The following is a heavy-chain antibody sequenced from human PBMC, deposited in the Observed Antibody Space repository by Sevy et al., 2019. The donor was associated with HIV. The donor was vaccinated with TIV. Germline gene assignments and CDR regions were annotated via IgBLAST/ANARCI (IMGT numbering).Heavy chain of an antibody. CDR2: ISIAGDIV. CDR1: GFTFSDYY. J-gene: IGHJ1*01. Sequence: LGGSLRLSCAASGFTFSDYYMSWIRQAPGRGLEWIAYISIAGDIVYYADSVKGRFTISRDNAKNSLYLQLNSLRAEDTAVYYCARAAADCSGGTCYSAASNQYFQHWGQGTLVTVSS. CDR3: ARAAADCSGGTCYSAASNQYFQH. D-gene: IGHD2-15*01. V-gene: IGHV3-11*01.